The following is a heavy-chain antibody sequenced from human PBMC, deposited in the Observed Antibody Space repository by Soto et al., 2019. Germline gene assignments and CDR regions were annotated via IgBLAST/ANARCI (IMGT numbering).Heavy chain of an antibody. Sequence: QVQLVQSGAEVKKPGSSVKVSCNDSGGTFSSYAISWVRQAPGQGIEWSGGITPIFGTANYAQKFQSRITIPADDSTGTAYMELSSLRSEDTAVYYCARGYSSGWEERVEYFQHWGQGTLLTVSS. J-gene: IGHJ1*01. CDR1: GGTFSSYA. V-gene: IGHV1-69*12. D-gene: IGHD6-19*01. CDR2: ITPIFGTA. CDR3: ARGYSSGWEERVEYFQH.